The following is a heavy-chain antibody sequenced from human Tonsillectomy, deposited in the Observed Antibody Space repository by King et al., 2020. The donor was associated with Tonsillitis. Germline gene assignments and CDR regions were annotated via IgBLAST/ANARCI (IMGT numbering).Heavy chain of an antibody. V-gene: IGHV4-31*03. Sequence: VQLQESGPGLVKPSQTLSLTCTVSGGTISTGGWNWSWIRQLPGKGLEWIGNVYYSGSTYYNPSLKSRVAMSVDTSKNQFSLKLSSVTAADTAIYYCARDVRRYYTSGERSSYYYMDVWGKGTTVTVS. CDR1: GGTISTGGWN. CDR2: VYYSGST. D-gene: IGHD3-10*01. CDR3: ARDVRRYYTSGERSSYYYMDV. J-gene: IGHJ6*03.